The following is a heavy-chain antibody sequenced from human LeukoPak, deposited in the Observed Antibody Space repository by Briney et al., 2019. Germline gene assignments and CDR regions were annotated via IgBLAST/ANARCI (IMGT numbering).Heavy chain of an antibody. V-gene: IGHV3-30-3*01. CDR2: ISYDGSNK. CDR3: AREGGGIAAAGTLGY. J-gene: IGHJ4*02. CDR1: GFTFSSYA. Sequence: GGSLRLSCAASGFTFSSYAMHWVRQAPGKGLEWVAVISYDGSNKYYADSVKGRFTISRDNSKNTLYLQMNSLRAEDTAVYYCAREGGGIAAAGTLGYWGQGTLVTVSS. D-gene: IGHD6-13*01.